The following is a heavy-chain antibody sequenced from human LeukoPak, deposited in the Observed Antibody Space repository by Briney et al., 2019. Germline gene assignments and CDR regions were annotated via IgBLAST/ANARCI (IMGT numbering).Heavy chain of an antibody. J-gene: IGHJ4*02. CDR2: ISSSGSPI. V-gene: IGHV3-48*03. CDR1: GFTFKNYE. CDR3: ARGPSVGSGWSPDY. Sequence: GGSLRLSCAASGFTFKNYEMNWVRQTPGKGLEGVSYISSSGSPIYYADSVKGRFIISRDNAKNSLYLQMNSLRAEDTAVYYCARGPSVGSGWSPDYWGQGTLVTVSS. D-gene: IGHD6-19*01.